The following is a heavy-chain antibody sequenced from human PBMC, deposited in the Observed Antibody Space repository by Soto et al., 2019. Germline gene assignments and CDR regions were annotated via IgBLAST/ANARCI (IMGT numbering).Heavy chain of an antibody. V-gene: IGHV3-33*01. CDR2: IWSDGNNR. Sequence: GGSLRLSCAASGFMFSNHGMHWVRQAPGKGLEWVAVIWSDGNNRYYADSVKGRFTISRDNSKNTLYLQMNSLRAEDTAVYYCVRGDNWNDEASDYWGQGTLVTVSA. D-gene: IGHD1-1*01. J-gene: IGHJ4*02. CDR1: GFMFSNHG. CDR3: VRGDNWNDEASDY.